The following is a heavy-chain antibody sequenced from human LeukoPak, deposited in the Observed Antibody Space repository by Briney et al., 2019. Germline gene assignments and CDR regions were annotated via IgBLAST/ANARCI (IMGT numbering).Heavy chain of an antibody. D-gene: IGHD3-10*01. J-gene: IGHJ5*02. Sequence: PSETLSLTCTVSGGSISSSSYYWGWIRQPPGKGLEWIGSIYYSGSTYYNPSLKSRVTISVDTSKNQFSLKLSSVTAADTAVYYCARRYMGFGELLSWFDPWGQGTLVTVSS. CDR3: ARRYMGFGELLSWFDP. CDR2: IYYSGST. CDR1: GGSISSSSYY. V-gene: IGHV4-39*07.